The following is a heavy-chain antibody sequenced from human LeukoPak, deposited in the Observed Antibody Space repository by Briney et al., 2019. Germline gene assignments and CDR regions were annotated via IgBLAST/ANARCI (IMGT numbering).Heavy chain of an antibody. CDR2: ISYDGSNK. Sequence: GGSLRLSCAASGFTFSSYGMHWVRQAPGKGLEWVAVISYDGSNKYYADSVKGRFTISRDNSKNTLYLQMNRLRAEDTAVYYCAKLGLSGSWGQGTLVTVSS. V-gene: IGHV3-30*18. CDR3: AKLGLSGS. D-gene: IGHD3-10*01. CDR1: GFTFSSYG. J-gene: IGHJ5*02.